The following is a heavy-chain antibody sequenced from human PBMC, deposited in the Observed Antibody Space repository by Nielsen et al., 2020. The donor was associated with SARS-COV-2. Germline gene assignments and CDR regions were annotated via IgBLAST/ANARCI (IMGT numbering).Heavy chain of an antibody. CDR2: INPSGGST. V-gene: IGHV1-46*01. D-gene: IGHD1-7*01. Sequence: WVRQAPGQGLEWMGIINPSGGSTSYAQKFQGRVTMTRDTSTSTVYMELSSLRSHDTAVYYCARSDGELHRYYYYYYGMDVWGQGTTVTVSS. CDR3: ARSDGELHRYYYYYYGMDV. J-gene: IGHJ6*02.